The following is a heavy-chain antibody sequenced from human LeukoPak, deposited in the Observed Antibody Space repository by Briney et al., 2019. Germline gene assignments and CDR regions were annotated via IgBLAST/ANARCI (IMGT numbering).Heavy chain of an antibody. V-gene: IGHV3-23*01. D-gene: IGHD2-21*02. J-gene: IGHJ6*02. Sequence: PGGSLRLSCAASGFTFSSYAMSWVRQAPGKGLEWVSAISGSGGSTYYADSVKGRFTISRDNSKNTLYLQMNSLRAEDTAVYYCAKDLSRLYYYYGTDVWGQGTTVTVSS. CDR2: ISGSGGST. CDR3: AKDLSRLYYYYGTDV. CDR1: GFTFSSYA.